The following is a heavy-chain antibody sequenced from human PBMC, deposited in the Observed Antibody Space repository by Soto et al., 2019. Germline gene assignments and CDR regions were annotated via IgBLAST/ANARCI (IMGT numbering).Heavy chain of an antibody. D-gene: IGHD3-10*01. V-gene: IGHV4-4*08. CDR1: GGSISDHY. CDR3: ARRGSGSYSDY. CDR2: IHNGGST. J-gene: IGHJ4*02. Sequence: SETLSLTCTVSGGSISDHYYMWIRQSPGKGLEYIGYIHNGGSTNYNPSLKSRVTISVDTSKNQFSLKLSSVTAADTAVYYCARRGSGSYSDYWGQGTPVTVSS.